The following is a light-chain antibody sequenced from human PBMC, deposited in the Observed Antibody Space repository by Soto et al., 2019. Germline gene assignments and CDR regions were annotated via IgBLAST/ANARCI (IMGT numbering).Light chain of an antibody. V-gene: IGLV2-14*01. CDR3: SSYTGSNTPVV. CDR1: SSDVGGYNY. CDR2: DVS. J-gene: IGLJ2*01. Sequence: QSVLTQPASVSGSPGQSITISCTGTSSDVGGYNYVSWYQQHPGKAPNLIIFDVSNRPSGVSNRFSGSMSGNSASLTISGLQAEDEADYYCSSYTGSNTPVVFGGGTKVTVL.